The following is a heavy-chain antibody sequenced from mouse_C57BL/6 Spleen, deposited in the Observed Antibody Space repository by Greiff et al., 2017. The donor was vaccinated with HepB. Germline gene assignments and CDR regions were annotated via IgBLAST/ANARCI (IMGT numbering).Heavy chain of an antibody. D-gene: IGHD1-1*01. CDR1: GYTFTSYW. CDR2: IYPGSGST. V-gene: IGHV1-55*01. Sequence: VQLQQPGAELVKPGASVKMSCKASGYTFTSYWITWVKQRPGQGLEWIGDIYPGSGSTNYNEKFKSKATLTVDTSSSTAYMQLSSLTSEDSAVYYCTRDPYYYGSRDWFAYWGQGTLVTVSA. CDR3: TRDPYYYGSRDWFAY. J-gene: IGHJ3*01.